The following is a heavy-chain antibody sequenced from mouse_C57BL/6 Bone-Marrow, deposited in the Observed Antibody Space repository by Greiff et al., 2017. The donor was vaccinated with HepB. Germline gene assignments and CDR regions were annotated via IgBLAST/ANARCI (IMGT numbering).Heavy chain of an antibody. CDR2: IDPANGNT. V-gene: IGHV14-3*01. Sequence: EVQLQQSVAELVRPGASVKLSCTASGFNIKNTYVHWVTQRPEQGLEWIGRIDPANGNTKYAPKFQGKATLTADTSSNTAYLQLSSLTSEDTAIYYCARGADGYPYFDVWGTGTTVTVSS. J-gene: IGHJ1*03. CDR3: ARGADGYPYFDV. CDR1: GFNIKNTY. D-gene: IGHD2-3*01.